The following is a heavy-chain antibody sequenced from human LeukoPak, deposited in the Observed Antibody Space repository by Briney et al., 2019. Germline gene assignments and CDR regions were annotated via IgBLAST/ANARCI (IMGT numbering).Heavy chain of an antibody. CDR1: GFTFSRYG. CDR3: AATYGSDWYRFDP. CDR2: IRNDGSNT. J-gene: IGHJ5*02. V-gene: IGHV3-30*02. D-gene: IGHD6-19*01. Sequence: GGPLRLSCAASGFTFSRYGMHWVRQAPGKGLEWVAYIRNDGSNTNYADSVMGRFTISRDDSKRTLYLQLNSLTPEDTGVYYCAATYGSDWYRFDPWGQGTLITVSS.